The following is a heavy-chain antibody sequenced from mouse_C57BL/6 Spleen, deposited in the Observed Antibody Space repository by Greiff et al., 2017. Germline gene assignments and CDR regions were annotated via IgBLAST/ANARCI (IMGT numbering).Heavy chain of an antibody. D-gene: IGHD3-2*02. V-gene: IGHV5-6*01. CDR1: GFPFSSYG. CDR3: ARQDSAGYDARDY. CDR2: IRSGGSYT. J-gene: IGHJ4*01. Sequence: EVNVVESGGDLVKPGGSLKLSCAASGFPFSSYGMSWVRQTPDQRLEWVATIRSGGSYTYYPDSVKGRFTISRDTAKNTLYLHMSSLTSEDTALYYWARQDSAGYDARDYWGQGTSVTVAA.